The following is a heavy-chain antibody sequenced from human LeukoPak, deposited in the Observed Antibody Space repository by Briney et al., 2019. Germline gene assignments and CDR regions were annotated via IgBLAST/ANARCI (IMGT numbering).Heavy chain of an antibody. CDR2: IYSGGGK. D-gene: IGHD5-12*01. Sequence: GGSLRLSCAPSGFTVSGNYMSWVRQAPGKGLEWVSLIYSGGGKYYADSVKGRFTISRDNSKNTLYLQMNSLRAEDTAVYYCARPPLYSGYDKLNDYWGQGTLVTVSS. J-gene: IGHJ4*02. CDR1: GFTVSGNY. V-gene: IGHV3-66*02. CDR3: ARPPLYSGYDKLNDY.